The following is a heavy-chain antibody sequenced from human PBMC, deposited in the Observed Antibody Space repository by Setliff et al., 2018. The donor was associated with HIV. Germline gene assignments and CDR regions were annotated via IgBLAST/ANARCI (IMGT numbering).Heavy chain of an antibody. D-gene: IGHD3-3*01. V-gene: IGHV3-30*04. CDR2: ISYDGSNK. Sequence: LRLSCAASGFTFSGYAMHWVRQAPGKGLEWVAVISYDGSNKYYPDPVKGRFTISRDNSKNTLYLQMNSLRVEDTAVYYCARDPGYGPFGVLTRKGPGYYYYYMDVWGKGTTVTVSS. CDR3: ARDPGYGPFGVLTRKGPGYYYYYMDV. J-gene: IGHJ6*03. CDR1: GFTFSGYA.